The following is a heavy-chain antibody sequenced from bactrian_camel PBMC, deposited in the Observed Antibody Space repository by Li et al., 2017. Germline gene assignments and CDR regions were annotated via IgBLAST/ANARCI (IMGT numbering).Heavy chain of an antibody. J-gene: IGHJ6*01. CDR2: IDSYSST. V-gene: IGHV3S57*01. CDR1: GVTSSTNC. CDR3: ASGDFGF. Sequence: QVQLVESGGGSVQAGGSLRLSCAVSGVTSSTNCMGWFRQVPGKEREGVAAIDSYSSTTYADSVKGRFTISQDNAKNTLYLQMNSLKSEDTALYYCASGDFGFWGQGTQVTVS.